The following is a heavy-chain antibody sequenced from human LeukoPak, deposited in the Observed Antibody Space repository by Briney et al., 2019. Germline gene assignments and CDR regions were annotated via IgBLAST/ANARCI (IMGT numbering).Heavy chain of an antibody. Sequence: SVKVSCKASEYTFIGDYMHWVRQAPGQGLEWMGRIIPILGIANYAQKFQGRVTITADKSTSTAYMELSSLRSEDTAVYYCARVDSGTYVSYWGQGTLVTVSS. V-gene: IGHV1-69*04. CDR2: IIPILGIA. D-gene: IGHD3-10*01. CDR3: ARVDSGTYVSY. J-gene: IGHJ4*02. CDR1: EYTFIGDY.